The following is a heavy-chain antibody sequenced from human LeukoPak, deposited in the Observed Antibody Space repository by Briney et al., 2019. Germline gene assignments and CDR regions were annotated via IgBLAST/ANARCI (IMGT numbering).Heavy chain of an antibody. D-gene: IGHD4-17*01. J-gene: IGHJ6*02. CDR2: ISYDGSNK. CDR3: ARVTDDYGDHYYGMDV. CDR1: GFTFSSYA. Sequence: GGSLRLSCAASGFTFSSYAMHWVRQAPGKGLEWVAVISYDGSNKYYADSVKGRFTISRDNAQNSLYLQMSSLRAEDTAVYYCARVTDDYGDHYYGMDVWGQGTTVTVSS. V-gene: IGHV3-30*04.